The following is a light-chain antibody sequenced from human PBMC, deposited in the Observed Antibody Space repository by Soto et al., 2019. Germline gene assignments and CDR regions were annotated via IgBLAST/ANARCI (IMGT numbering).Light chain of an antibody. CDR2: EVS. CDR3: SSYISSSTLEGVI. CDR1: SSDVGGYNY. Sequence: QSALTQPASVSGSPGQSISISCTGTSSDVGGYNYVSWYQQYPGKAPKLIIYEVSHRPSGVSNRFSGSKSGNTASLTISGLQTEDEGDYYCSSYISSSTLEGVIFGGGTKVTVL. J-gene: IGLJ2*01. V-gene: IGLV2-14*01.